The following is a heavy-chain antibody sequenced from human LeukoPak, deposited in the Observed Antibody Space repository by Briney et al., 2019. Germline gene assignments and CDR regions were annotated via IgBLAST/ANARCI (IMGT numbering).Heavy chain of an antibody. Sequence: SETLSLTCAVSGVSISSGGYSWSWIRQPPGKGLEWIGYIYYSGSTYYNPSLKSRVTISVDTSKNQLSLKLSSVTAADTAVYYCARVGYYYDSSGYYYAFDIWGQGTMVTVSS. V-gene: IGHV4-30-4*08. CDR3: ARVGYYYDSSGYYYAFDI. CDR1: GVSISSGGYS. CDR2: IYYSGST. J-gene: IGHJ3*02. D-gene: IGHD3-22*01.